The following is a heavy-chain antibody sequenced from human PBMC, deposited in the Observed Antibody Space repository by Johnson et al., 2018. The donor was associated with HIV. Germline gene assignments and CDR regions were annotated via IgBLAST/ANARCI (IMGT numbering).Heavy chain of an antibody. CDR3: ASTGSGSDDAFDI. V-gene: IGHV3-30-3*01. J-gene: IGHJ3*02. CDR1: GFTFRHYA. CDR2: ISYDGSNK. D-gene: IGHD3-10*01. Sequence: QVQLVESGGGLVKPGGSLRLSCAASGFTFRHYAMHWVRQAPGKGLEWVAVISYDGSNKYYADSVKGRFTISRDNSKNTLYLQMNSLRAEDTAVYYCASTGSGSDDAFDIWGQGTMVTVSS.